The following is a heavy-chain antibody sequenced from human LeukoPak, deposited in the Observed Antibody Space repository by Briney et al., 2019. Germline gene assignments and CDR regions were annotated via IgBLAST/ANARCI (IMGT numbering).Heavy chain of an antibody. CDR2: TNPNSGNT. V-gene: IGHV1-8*01. J-gene: IGHJ4*02. Sequence: GASVKVSCKASGYTFTSYDINWVRQATGQGLEWMGWTNPNSGNTGYAQKFQGRVTITADESTSTAYMELSSLRSEDTAVYYCATDRTCSGSYSWYRYFDYWGQGTLVTVSS. D-gene: IGHD1-26*01. CDR1: GYTFTSYD. CDR3: ATDRTCSGSYSWYRYFDY.